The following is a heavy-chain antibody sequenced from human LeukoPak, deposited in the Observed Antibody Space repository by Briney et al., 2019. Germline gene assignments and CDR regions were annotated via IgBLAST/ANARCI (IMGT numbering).Heavy chain of an antibody. V-gene: IGHV4-61*02. CDR3: ARALSRRYDSSGYYYYYMDV. CDR2: IYASGST. CDR1: GGSISSGSYY. Sequence: SQTLSLTCTVSGGSISSGSYYWSWIRQPAGKGLEWIGRIYASGSTNYNPSLKSRVTISVDTSKNQFSLKLSSVTAADTAVYYCARALSRRYDSSGYYYYYMDVWGKGTTVTVSS. J-gene: IGHJ6*03. D-gene: IGHD3-22*01.